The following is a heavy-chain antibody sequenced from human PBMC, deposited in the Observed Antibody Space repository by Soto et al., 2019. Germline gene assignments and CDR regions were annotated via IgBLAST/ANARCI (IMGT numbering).Heavy chain of an antibody. CDR2: IDFSGTA. J-gene: IGHJ6*02. D-gene: IGHD4-17*01. CDR3: VRGYGDSYYSYGLDV. Sequence: SETLSLTCTVSGGSISSYHWTWIRQSPGKGLEWVGYIDFSGTAHFNPSLKGRVAMSVDMSKIQFSLKVTAVTAADTAVYYCVRGYGDSYYSYGLDVWGQGTTVTVSS. V-gene: IGHV4-59*01. CDR1: GGSISSYH.